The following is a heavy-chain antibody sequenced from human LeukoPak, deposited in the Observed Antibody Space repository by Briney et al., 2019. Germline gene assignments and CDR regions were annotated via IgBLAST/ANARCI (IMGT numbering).Heavy chain of an antibody. J-gene: IGHJ4*02. CDR2: IYYSGST. V-gene: IGHV4-30-4*02. CDR3: ARHRGPTTEVTRDFDY. D-gene: IGHD4-23*01. CDR1: GGSISSGDYY. Sequence: SETLSLTCTVSGGSISSGDYYWSWIRQPPGKGLEWIGYIYYSGSTYYNPPLKSRVTISVDTSKNQFSLKLSSVSAADTAVYYCARHRGPTTEVTRDFDYWGQGTLVTVSS.